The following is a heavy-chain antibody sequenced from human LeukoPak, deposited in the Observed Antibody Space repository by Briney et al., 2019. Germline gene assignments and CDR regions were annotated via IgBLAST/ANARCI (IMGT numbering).Heavy chain of an antibody. D-gene: IGHD3-10*01. V-gene: IGHV3-23*01. CDR3: AKTPGGAIAMVRGVIITFDY. CDR2: ISGSGGST. CDR1: GFTFSSYG. J-gene: IGHJ4*02. Sequence: YPGGSLRLSCAASGFTFSSYGMSWVRQAPGKGLEWVSGISGSGGSTYYADSVKGRFIISRDKFKNTLYLQMNSLRAEDTAVYYCAKTPGGAIAMVRGVIITFDYWGQGTLVTVSS.